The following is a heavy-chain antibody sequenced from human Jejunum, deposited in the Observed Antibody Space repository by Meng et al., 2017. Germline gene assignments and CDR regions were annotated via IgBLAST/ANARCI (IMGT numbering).Heavy chain of an antibody. CDR2: IDDDGNTI. CDR1: GFTFSTHW. V-gene: IGHV3-74*01. CDR3: TTAGAYPFDY. Sequence: GASLKISCAASGFTFSTHWMHWVRPAPVQGLEWVSSIDDDGNTIDYAGSVKGRFTISRENAKNTLYLQMNSLRAEDPTVYYCTTAGAYPFDYWGQGTLVTVSS. J-gene: IGHJ4*02.